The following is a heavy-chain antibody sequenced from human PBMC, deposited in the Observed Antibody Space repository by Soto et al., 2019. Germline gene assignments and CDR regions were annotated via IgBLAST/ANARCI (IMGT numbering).Heavy chain of an antibody. Sequence: VSLRLSCGVSEVTISGYGMHWVSKATGKGLEWVGRIKSKTDGGTTDYAAPVKGRFTISRDDSKNTLYLQMNSLKTEDTAVYYCTTDVLVPAAFYYYSGMDVWGQGTTVTVPS. V-gene: IGHV3-15*07. CDR2: IKSKTDGGTT. J-gene: IGHJ6*02. D-gene: IGHD2-2*01. CDR3: TTDVLVPAAFYYYSGMDV. CDR1: EVTISGYG.